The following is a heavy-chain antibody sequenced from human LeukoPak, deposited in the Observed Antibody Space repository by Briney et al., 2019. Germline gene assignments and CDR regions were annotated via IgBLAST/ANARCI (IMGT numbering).Heavy chain of an antibody. V-gene: IGHV4-34*01. Sequence: SETLSLTCAVYGGSFSGYYWSWIRQPPGKGLEWSGEINHSGSTNYNPSLKSRVTISVDTSKNQFSLKLSSVTAADTAVYYCASTAASLAAAGTDPNWFDPWGQGTLVTVSS. D-gene: IGHD6-13*01. CDR1: GGSFSGYY. J-gene: IGHJ5*02. CDR3: ASTAASLAAAGTDPNWFDP. CDR2: INHSGST.